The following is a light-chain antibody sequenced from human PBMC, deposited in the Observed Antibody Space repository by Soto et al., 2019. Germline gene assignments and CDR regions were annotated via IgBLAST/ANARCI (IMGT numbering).Light chain of an antibody. CDR2: EVR. J-gene: IGLJ1*01. CDR1: SSDVGAYNY. Sequence: SALTQPASVSGSPGQSITISCTGTSSDVGAYNYVPWYQQYPGRAPKVIIFEVRNRPSGVSTRFSGSKSGDTASLTISGLQAEDEADYYCSSYRSSTTFVFGTGTKVTVL. V-gene: IGLV2-14*01. CDR3: SSYRSSTTFV.